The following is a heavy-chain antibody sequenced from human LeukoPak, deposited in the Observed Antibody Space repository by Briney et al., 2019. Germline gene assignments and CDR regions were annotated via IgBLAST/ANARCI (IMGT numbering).Heavy chain of an antibody. Sequence: SETLSLSCAVYGGSFSGYYWSWIRQPPGKGLEWIGEINHSGSTNYNPSLKSRVTISVDTSKNQFSLKLSSVTAADTAVYYCARADGSGHWFDPWGQGTLVTVSS. CDR1: GGSFSGYY. V-gene: IGHV4-34*01. CDR3: ARADGSGHWFDP. J-gene: IGHJ5*02. CDR2: INHSGST.